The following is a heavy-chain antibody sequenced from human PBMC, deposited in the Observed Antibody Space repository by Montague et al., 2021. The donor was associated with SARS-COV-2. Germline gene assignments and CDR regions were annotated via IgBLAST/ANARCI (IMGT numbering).Heavy chain of an antibody. CDR1: GFSLSTSGMC. CDR2: IDWXXXK. D-gene: IGHD5-18*01. V-gene: IGHV2-70*11. Sequence: PALVKPTQTLTLTCTFSGFSLSTSGMCVSWIRQPPGKALEWLARIDWXXXKYHSTSLKTRLTISKDTSKNQVVLTMTNMDPVDTATYYCARTRVGTAVAFDIWGQGTMVTVSS. J-gene: IGHJ3*02. CDR3: ARTRVGTAVAFDI.